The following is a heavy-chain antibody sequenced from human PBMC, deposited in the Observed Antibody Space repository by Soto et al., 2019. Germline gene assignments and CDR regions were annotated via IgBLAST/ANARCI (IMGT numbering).Heavy chain of an antibody. CDR2: IIPILGIA. D-gene: IGHD2-2*01. CDR3: ALGYCSSTSCYEYYYYMDV. Sequence: SVKVSCKASGGTFSSYTISWVRQAPGQGLEWMGRIIPILGIANYAQKFQGRVTITADKSTSTAYMELSSLRSEDTAVYYCALGYCSSTSCYEYYYYMDVWGKGTTVTVSS. V-gene: IGHV1-69*02. J-gene: IGHJ6*03. CDR1: GGTFSSYT.